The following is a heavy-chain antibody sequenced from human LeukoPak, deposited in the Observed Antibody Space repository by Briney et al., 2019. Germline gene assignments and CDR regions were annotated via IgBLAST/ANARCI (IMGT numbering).Heavy chain of an antibody. CDR3: ASQPVMVAAYFDY. CDR2: INHSGST. J-gene: IGHJ4*02. Sequence: PSETLSLTCAVYGGSFSGYYWSWIRQPPGKGLEWIGEINHSGSTNYNPSLKSRVTISVDTSKNQFSLKLSSVTAADTAVYYCASQPVMVAAYFDYWGQGTLVTVSS. V-gene: IGHV4-34*01. CDR1: GGSFSGYY. D-gene: IGHD2-15*01.